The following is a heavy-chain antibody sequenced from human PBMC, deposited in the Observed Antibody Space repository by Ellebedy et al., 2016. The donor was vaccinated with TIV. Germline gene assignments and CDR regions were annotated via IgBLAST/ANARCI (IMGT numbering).Heavy chain of an antibody. CDR2: INQNGSKI. J-gene: IGHJ4*02. D-gene: IGHD1-26*01. V-gene: IGHV3-7*01. CDR3: ARDKVEGPTTFNY. Sequence: GGSLRLSXAGSGFTFANYWMNWVRQAPGKGLEWVANINQNGSKIYYVDSVKGRFTISRDNAKSSLYLQMNFLRAEDTAVYYCARDKVEGPTTFNYWGQGALVTVSS. CDR1: GFTFANYW.